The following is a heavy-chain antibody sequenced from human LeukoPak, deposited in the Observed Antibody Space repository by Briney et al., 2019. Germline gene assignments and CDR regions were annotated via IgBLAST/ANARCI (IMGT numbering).Heavy chain of an antibody. CDR1: GYTFFSYG. CDR3: ARDGVHSGTTDF. Sequence: ASVKVSCKTSGYTFFSYGITWVRQAPGQGLEWMGWISANSGDTKYAPKFQGRVTMTTESNTRTAYLDVRGPRSDDTAVYYCARDGVHSGTTDFWGQGTLITVAS. CDR2: ISANSGDT. J-gene: IGHJ4*02. V-gene: IGHV1-18*01. D-gene: IGHD1-1*01.